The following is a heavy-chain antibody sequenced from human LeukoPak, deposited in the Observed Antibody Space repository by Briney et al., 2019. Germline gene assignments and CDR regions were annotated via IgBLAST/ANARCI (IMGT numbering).Heavy chain of an antibody. CDR1: DGSFSGYY. CDR2: IYTSGST. D-gene: IGHD3-9*01. CDR3: ARDLAVLTGYYYFDY. J-gene: IGHJ4*02. Sequence: SETLSLTCAVYDGSFSGYYWSWIRQPAGKGLEWIGRIYTSGSTNYNPSLKSRVTMSVDTSKNQFSLKLSSVTAADTAVYYCARDLAVLTGYYYFDYWGQGTLVTVSS. V-gene: IGHV4-4*07.